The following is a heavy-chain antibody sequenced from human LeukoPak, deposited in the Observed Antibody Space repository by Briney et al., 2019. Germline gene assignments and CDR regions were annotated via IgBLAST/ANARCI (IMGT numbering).Heavy chain of an antibody. V-gene: IGHV3-23*01. D-gene: IGHD3-22*01. J-gene: IGHJ4*02. CDR1: GFTFSSYG. CDR2: ISGSGGST. CDR3: AKDYNYYYDSSGYSVPFDY. Sequence: GGSLRLSCAASGFTFSSYGMHWVRQAPGKGLEWVAAISGSGGSTYYADSVKGRFTISRDNSKNTLYLQMNSLRAEDTAVYYCAKDYNYYYDSSGYSVPFDYWGQGTLVTVSS.